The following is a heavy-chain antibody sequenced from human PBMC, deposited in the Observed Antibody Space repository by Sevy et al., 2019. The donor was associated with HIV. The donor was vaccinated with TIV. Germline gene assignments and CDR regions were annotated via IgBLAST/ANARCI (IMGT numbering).Heavy chain of an antibody. Sequence: GESLKISCKGSGYSFTSHWIGWVRHMPGKGLEWMGIIYPDDADTRYSQSFQGQFTFSADKSISTAYLQRSSLKASDTAMYYCATSRSGYFDSSGYYIYWGQGTLVTVSS. CDR1: GYSFTSHW. J-gene: IGHJ4*02. CDR2: IYPDDADT. D-gene: IGHD3-22*01. V-gene: IGHV5-51*01. CDR3: ATSRSGYFDSSGYYIY.